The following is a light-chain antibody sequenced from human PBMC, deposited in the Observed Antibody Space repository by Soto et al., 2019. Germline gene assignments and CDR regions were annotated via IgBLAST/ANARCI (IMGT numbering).Light chain of an antibody. V-gene: IGKV3-11*01. J-gene: IGKJ5*01. Sequence: ILMTQSPDTLSVSPWERATLSCRASQGVSSNLAWYQQKPGQAPRLLIYDASTRATGIPARFSGSGSGTDFTLTISSLEPEDFAVYYCQQRSNWPITFGQGTRLEIK. CDR3: QQRSNWPIT. CDR2: DAS. CDR1: QGVSSN.